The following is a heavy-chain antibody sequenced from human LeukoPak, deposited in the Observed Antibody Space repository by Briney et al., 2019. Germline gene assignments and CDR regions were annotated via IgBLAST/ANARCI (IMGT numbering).Heavy chain of an antibody. CDR3: VKLPGIYLDFDY. D-gene: IGHD1-26*01. CDR1: GFTFSSYA. Sequence: GGSLRLSCAASGFTFSSYAMSCVRQAPGKGLEWVSAIIGSGGYTYYADSVKGRFTISRDNSKNTLSLQMDSLRAEDTAVYYCVKLPGIYLDFDYWGQGTLVTVSS. J-gene: IGHJ4*02. CDR2: IIGSGGYT. V-gene: IGHV3-23*01.